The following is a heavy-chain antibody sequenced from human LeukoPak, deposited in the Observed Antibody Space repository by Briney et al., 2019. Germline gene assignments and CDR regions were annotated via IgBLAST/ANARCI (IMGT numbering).Heavy chain of an antibody. CDR2: INSDGSST. Sequence: GGSLRLSCAASGFTFSSYWMHWIRQVPGKGLLWVSRINSDGSSTTYADSVKGRFTISRDNAKNTLYLQMNSLRAEDTAVYYCARGLRGYSSSCKDYWGQGTLVTVSS. CDR3: ARGLRGYSSSCKDY. CDR1: GFTFSSYW. J-gene: IGHJ4*02. V-gene: IGHV3-74*01. D-gene: IGHD6-13*01.